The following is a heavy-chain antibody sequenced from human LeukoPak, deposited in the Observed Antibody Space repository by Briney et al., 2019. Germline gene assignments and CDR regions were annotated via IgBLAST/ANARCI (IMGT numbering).Heavy chain of an antibody. D-gene: IGHD2-15*01. Sequence: SETLSPTCTVSGGSISSYYWSWVRQPAGKGLEWIGRIYTSGSTNYNPSLKSRVTMSVDTSKNQFSLKLSSVTAADTAVYYCARDSNPLGVVVTLDYWGQGTLVTVSS. CDR1: GGSISSYY. CDR3: ARDSNPLGVVVTLDY. J-gene: IGHJ4*02. CDR2: IYTSGST. V-gene: IGHV4-4*07.